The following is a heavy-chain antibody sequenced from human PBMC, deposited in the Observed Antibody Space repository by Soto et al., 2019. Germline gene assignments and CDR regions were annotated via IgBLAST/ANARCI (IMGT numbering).Heavy chain of an antibody. V-gene: IGHV3-23*01. CDR2: ISGAGLIT. D-gene: IGHD3-22*01. Sequence: GGSLRLSCAASGFPFTNYAMSWIRQAPGKGLEWVSSISGAGLITYYADSVRGRFTISRDNSRNTLYLQINSLRAEDTVDYYCAKVQDYYVDSGTYNWFDPWGHGSLVTVSS. CDR1: GFPFTNYA. CDR3: AKVQDYYVDSGTYNWFDP. J-gene: IGHJ5*02.